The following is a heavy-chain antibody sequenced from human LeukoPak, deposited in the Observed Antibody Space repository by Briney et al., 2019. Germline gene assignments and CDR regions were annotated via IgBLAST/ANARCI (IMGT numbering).Heavy chain of an antibody. J-gene: IGHJ4*02. D-gene: IGHD6-25*01. CDR3: CTGGYYLDY. CDR1: GFTFSNAW. Sequence: GGSLRLSCAGSGFTFSNAWMNWVRQAPGKGLELVGRIKSKVDGETIDYAAPVKDRFTISRDGSKNTVYLQMNSLKTEDTAVYFCCTGGYYLDYWGQGTLVTVSS. CDR2: IKSKVDGETI. V-gene: IGHV3-15*07.